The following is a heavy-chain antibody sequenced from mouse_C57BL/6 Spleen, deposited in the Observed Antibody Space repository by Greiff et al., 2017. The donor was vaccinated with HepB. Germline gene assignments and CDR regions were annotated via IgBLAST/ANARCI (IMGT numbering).Heavy chain of an antibody. CDR2: ISSGSSTI. D-gene: IGHD2-3*01. CDR3: ARDGYSHFDY. J-gene: IGHJ2*01. CDR1: GFTFSDYG. Sequence: EVQLQQSGGGLVKPGGSLKLSCAASGFTFSDYGMHWVRQAPEKGLEWVAYISSGSSTIYYADTVKGRFTISRDNAKNTLFLQMTSLRSEDTAMYYCARDGYSHFDYWGQGTTLTVSS. V-gene: IGHV5-17*01.